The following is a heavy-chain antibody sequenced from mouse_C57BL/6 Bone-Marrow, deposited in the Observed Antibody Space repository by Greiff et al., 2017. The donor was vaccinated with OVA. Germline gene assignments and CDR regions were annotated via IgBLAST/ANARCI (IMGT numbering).Heavy chain of an antibody. V-gene: IGHV14-4*01. CDR2: IDPGNGDT. J-gene: IGHJ2*01. D-gene: IGHD2-1*01. CDR1: GFNIKDDY. CDR3: TSYGNFDY. Sequence: EVQLQQSGAELVRPGASVKLSCTASGFNIKDDYMHWVKQRPEQGLEGIGWIDPGNGDTEYASKFQGKATITADTSSNTAYLQLSSLTSEDTAVYYCTSYGNFDYWGQGTTLTVSS.